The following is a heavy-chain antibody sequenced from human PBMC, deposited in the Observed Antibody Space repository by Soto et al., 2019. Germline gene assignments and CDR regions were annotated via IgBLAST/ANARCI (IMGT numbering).Heavy chain of an antibody. CDR2: IGTAGDT. Sequence: EVQLVESGGGLVQPGGSLRLSCAAYGFTLSSYDMHWVRQPTGKGLEWVSTIGTAGDTYYPGSVKGRFTISRESAKNSLYLRMNSLRAEDTAVYYCIRAVAGYWHFNLWGRGTLVTVSS. CDR1: GFTLSSYD. CDR3: IRAVAGYWHFNL. V-gene: IGHV3-13*01. D-gene: IGHD6-19*01. J-gene: IGHJ2*01.